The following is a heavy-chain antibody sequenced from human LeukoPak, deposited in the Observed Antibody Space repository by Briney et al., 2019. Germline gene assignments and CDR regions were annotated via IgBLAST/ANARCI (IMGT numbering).Heavy chain of an antibody. V-gene: IGHV1-2*02. CDR1: GYTFTSYG. D-gene: IGHD6-13*01. Sequence: ASVKVSCKASGYTFTSYGITWVRQAPGQGLEWMGWINPNSGGTNYAQKFQGRVTMTRDTSISTAYMELSRLRSDDTAVYYCARRGIAASGEDYWGQGTLVTVSS. CDR2: INPNSGGT. CDR3: ARRGIAASGEDY. J-gene: IGHJ4*02.